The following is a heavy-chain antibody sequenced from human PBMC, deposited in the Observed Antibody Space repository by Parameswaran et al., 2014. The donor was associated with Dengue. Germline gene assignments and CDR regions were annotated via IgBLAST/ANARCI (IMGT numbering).Heavy chain of an antibody. J-gene: IGHJ6*02. CDR1: GFSLSNARMG. CDR2: IFSNDEK. D-gene: IGHD3-3*01. Sequence: SGPTLVKPTETLTLTCTVSGFSLSNARMGVSWIRQPPGKALEWLAHIFSNDEKSYSTSLKSRLTISKDTSKSQVVLTMTNMDPVDTATYYCARIERTIFGVVTGDYYYGMDVWGQGTTVTVSS. CDR3: ARIERTIFGVVTGDYYYGMDV. V-gene: IGHV2-26*01.